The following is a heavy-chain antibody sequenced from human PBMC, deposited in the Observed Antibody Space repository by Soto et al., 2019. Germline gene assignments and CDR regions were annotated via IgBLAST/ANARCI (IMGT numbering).Heavy chain of an antibody. CDR3: ARWWMPDYYYYGMDV. V-gene: IGHV3-30-3*01. Sequence: GGSLRLSCAASGFTFSSYAMHWVRQAPGKGLEWVAVISYDGSNKYYADSVKGRFTISRDNSKNTLYLQMNSLRAEDTAVYYCARWWMPDYYYYGMDVWGQGTTVTVS. J-gene: IGHJ6*02. D-gene: IGHD2-8*01. CDR2: ISYDGSNK. CDR1: GFTFSSYA.